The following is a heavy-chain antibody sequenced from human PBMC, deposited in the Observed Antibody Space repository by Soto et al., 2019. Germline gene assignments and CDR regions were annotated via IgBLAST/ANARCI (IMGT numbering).Heavy chain of an antibody. V-gene: IGHV1-8*01. CDR2: MNPNSGNT. J-gene: IGHJ4*02. CDR3: ARVPRYYYDSSGYCCPDY. D-gene: IGHD3-22*01. CDR1: GYTFTSYD. Sequence: GASVKVSCKASGYTFTSYDINWVRQATGQGPEWMGWMNPNSGNTGYAQKFQGRVTMTRNTSISTAYMELSSLRSEDTAVYYCARVPRYYYDSSGYCCPDYWGQGTLVTVSS.